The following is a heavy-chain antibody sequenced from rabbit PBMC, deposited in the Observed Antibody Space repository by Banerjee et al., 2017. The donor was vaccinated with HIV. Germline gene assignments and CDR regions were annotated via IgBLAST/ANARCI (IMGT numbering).Heavy chain of an antibody. CDR1: GFDFSSYG. CDR2: IDPVFGST. J-gene: IGHJ4*01. D-gene: IGHD4-2*01. V-gene: IGHV1S47*01. CDR3: ARDAGYAGSNL. Sequence: QEQLVESGGGLVQPGGSLKLSCKASGFDFSSYGVSWVRQAPGKGLEWIGYIDPVFGSTLYADWVNGRFTISSHNAQNTLYLQLNSLTAADTATYFCARDAGYAGSNLWGQGTLVTVS.